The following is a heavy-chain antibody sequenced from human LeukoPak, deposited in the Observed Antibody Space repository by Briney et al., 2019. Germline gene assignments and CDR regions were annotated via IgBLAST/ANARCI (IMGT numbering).Heavy chain of an antibody. V-gene: IGHV1-3*01. CDR2: INAGNGNT. Sequence: GASVKVSCKASGYTFTSYAMHWARQAPGQRLEWMGWINAGNGNTKYSQKFQGRVTITRDTSASTAYMELSSLRSEDTAVYYCARGRDSLQARSFDPWGQGTLVTVSS. J-gene: IGHJ5*02. CDR3: ARGRDSLQARSFDP. D-gene: IGHD5-24*01. CDR1: GYTFTSYA.